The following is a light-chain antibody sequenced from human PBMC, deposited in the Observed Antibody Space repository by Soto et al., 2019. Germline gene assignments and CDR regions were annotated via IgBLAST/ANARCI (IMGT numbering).Light chain of an antibody. J-gene: IGLJ1*01. Sequence: QSALTQPASVSGSPGQSITISCTGSSSDIGHYNYVSWYQQYPGKAPKLMIYGVRNRPSGISNRFSGSKSANTASLTISGLQADDEADYYCSSYKSTSSYVFGTGTKVTVL. CDR1: SSDIGHYNY. CDR2: GVR. CDR3: SSYKSTSSYV. V-gene: IGLV2-14*01.